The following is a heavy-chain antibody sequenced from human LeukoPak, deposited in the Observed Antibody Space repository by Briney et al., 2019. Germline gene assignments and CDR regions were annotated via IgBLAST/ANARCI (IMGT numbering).Heavy chain of an antibody. Sequence: GGSLRLSCSASGFIFSNYAMHWVRQAPGKGLEWVAVISYDGSNKYYADSVKGRFTISRDNAKNTLYLQMNSLRAGDTAVYYCASTPNGVAAIYFDYWGQGTLVTVSS. J-gene: IGHJ4*02. D-gene: IGHD2-15*01. V-gene: IGHV3-30*04. CDR2: ISYDGSNK. CDR3: ASTPNGVAAIYFDY. CDR1: GFIFSNYA.